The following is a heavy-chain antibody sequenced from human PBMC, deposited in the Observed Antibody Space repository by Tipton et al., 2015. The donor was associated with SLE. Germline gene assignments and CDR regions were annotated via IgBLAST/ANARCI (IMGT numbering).Heavy chain of an antibody. Sequence: TLSLTCTVSDGSIRSTNYYWGWIRQPPGKGLEWIGSIFYTGSTYYNPSLKSRVTISRDTSEKQVSLKLTSVTAADTAVYYCARYLDWNYTFIDFWGQGSLVTVSS. CDR3: ARYLDWNYTFIDF. CDR2: IFYTGST. D-gene: IGHD1-7*01. V-gene: IGHV4-39*07. J-gene: IGHJ4*02. CDR1: DGSIRSTNYY.